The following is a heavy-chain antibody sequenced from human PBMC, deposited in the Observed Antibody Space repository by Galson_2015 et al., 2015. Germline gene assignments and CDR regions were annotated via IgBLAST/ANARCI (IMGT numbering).Heavy chain of an antibody. J-gene: IGHJ5*01. CDR2: ISGYNGGT. CDR1: GYSFGNYG. V-gene: IGHV1-18*04. Sequence: SVKVACKASGYSFGNYGSIWVRQAPGQGLEWMGWISGYNGGTKYPQKFQGRVNMTTDTSTSTAYLEVRGLGSDETAVYYCARDSGKTCRWSWFDFWGQGTLVTVSS. CDR3: ARDSGKTCRWSWFDF. D-gene: IGHD1-14*01.